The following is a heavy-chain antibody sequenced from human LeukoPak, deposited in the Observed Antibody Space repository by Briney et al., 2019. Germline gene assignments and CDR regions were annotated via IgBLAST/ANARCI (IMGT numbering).Heavy chain of an antibody. CDR3: ARGLGKGSSDY. CDR2: INQPGSQK. CDR1: GFTFSYSW. J-gene: IGHJ4*02. Sequence: GGSLRLSCVASGFTFSYSWMIWGRQAPGKGLKWVANINQPGSQKYHVDSVKGRFTISRDNARNSLFLQMNSLTADDTAVYYCARGLGKGSSDYWGQGTLVTVSS. V-gene: IGHV3-7*03. D-gene: IGHD6-6*01.